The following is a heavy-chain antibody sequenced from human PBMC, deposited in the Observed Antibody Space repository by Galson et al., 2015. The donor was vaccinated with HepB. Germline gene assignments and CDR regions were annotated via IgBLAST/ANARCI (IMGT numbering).Heavy chain of an antibody. D-gene: IGHD3-9*01. CDR3: TTIDFDWEQQFDY. CDR1: GFTFSNAW. CDR2: IKSKTDGGTT. Sequence: SLRLSCAASGFTFSNAWMSWVRQAPGKGLEWVGRIKSKTDGGTTDYAAPVKGRFTISRDDSKNTLYLQMNSLKAEDTAVYYCTTIDFDWEQQFDYWGPGTLVTVSS. V-gene: IGHV3-15*01. J-gene: IGHJ4*02.